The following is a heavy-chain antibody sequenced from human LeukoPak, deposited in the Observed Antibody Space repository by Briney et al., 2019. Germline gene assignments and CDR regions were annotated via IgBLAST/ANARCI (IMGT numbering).Heavy chain of an antibody. CDR1: GFTFSSYS. J-gene: IGHJ4*02. V-gene: IGHV3-21*01. D-gene: IGHD1-20*01. Sequence: GGSLRLSCAASGFTFSSYSMYWVRQAPGKGLEWVSSISSSGSYIYYADSVKGRFTISRDNARDSLYLQMNSLRAEDTAVYYCARVITGMDYWGQGTLVTVSS. CDR2: ISSSGSYI. CDR3: ARVITGMDY.